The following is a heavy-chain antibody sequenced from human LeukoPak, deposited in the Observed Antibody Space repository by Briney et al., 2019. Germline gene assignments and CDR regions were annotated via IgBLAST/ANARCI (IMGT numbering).Heavy chain of an antibody. J-gene: IGHJ3*02. CDR2: IYSGGST. D-gene: IGHD3-22*01. CDR3: AGTYYYDKGAFDI. Sequence: GGSLRLSCAASEFSVGSNYMNWVRQAPGRGLEWVSVIYSGGSTYYADSVKGRFTISRDNSKNTLYLQMNSLRAEDTAVYYCAGTYYYDKGAFDIWGQGTMVTVSS. CDR1: EFSVGSNY. V-gene: IGHV3-53*01.